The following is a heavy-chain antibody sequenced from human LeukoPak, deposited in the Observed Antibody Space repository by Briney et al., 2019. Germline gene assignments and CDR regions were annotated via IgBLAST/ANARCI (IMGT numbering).Heavy chain of an antibody. CDR3: ARGGYSSGWYNGDWFDP. V-gene: IGHV4-39*07. D-gene: IGHD6-19*01. J-gene: IGHJ5*02. CDR1: GGSISSSSYY. Sequence: SETLSLTCTVSGGSISSSSYYWGWIRQPPGKGLEWIGSIYYSGSTYYNPSLKSRVTISVDTSKNQFSLKLSSVTAADTAVYYCARGGYSSGWYNGDWFDPWGQGTLVTVSS. CDR2: IYYSGST.